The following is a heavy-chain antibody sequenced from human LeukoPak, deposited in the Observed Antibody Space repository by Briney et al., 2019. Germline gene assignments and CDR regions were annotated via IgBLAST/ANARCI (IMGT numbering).Heavy chain of an antibody. Sequence: GASVKVSCKVFGYTFTDYHMHWVRQAPEQGLEWMGWINPNGGGTNYAQKFQGRVTMTRDTSISTVYMELSRLRSDDTAVYYCARGGLPFDYWGQGTLVTVSS. CDR3: ARGGLPFDY. V-gene: IGHV1-2*02. CDR2: INPNGGGT. CDR1: GYTFTDYH. J-gene: IGHJ4*02.